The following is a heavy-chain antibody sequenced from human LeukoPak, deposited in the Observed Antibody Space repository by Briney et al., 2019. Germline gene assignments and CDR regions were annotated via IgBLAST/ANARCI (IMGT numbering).Heavy chain of an antibody. J-gene: IGHJ6*03. CDR1: GGSISSYY. CDR3: ARITRRRQQLVPPVYSYYYYMDV. CDR2: IYYSGTT. V-gene: IGHV4-59*01. D-gene: IGHD6-13*01. Sequence: SETLSLTCTVSGGSISSYYWSWIRQPPGKGLEWIGYIYYSGTTNYNPSLKNRVTISVDTSKNQFSLKLSSVTAADTAVYFCARITRRRQQLVPPVYSYYYYMDVWGKGTTVTVSS.